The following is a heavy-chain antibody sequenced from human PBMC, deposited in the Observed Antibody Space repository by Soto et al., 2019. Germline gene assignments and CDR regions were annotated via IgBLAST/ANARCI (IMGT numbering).Heavy chain of an antibody. D-gene: IGHD7-27*01. V-gene: IGHV3-30*18. CDR1: GFTFSSYG. CDR3: AKWGLSGHGMDA. Sequence: QVQLVESGGGVVQPGRSLRLYCAASGFTFSSYGMHWVRQAPDSVTVRFTISKDNSKNTVYLQMNSLRAEDTAVYYCAKWGLSGHGMDAWGQGSTVTVSS. J-gene: IGHJ6*02.